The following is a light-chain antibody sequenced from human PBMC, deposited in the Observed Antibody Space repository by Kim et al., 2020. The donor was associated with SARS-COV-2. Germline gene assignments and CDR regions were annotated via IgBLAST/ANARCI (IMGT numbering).Light chain of an antibody. CDR2: GKN. CDR1: SLRSFY. CDR3: NTRDSSGINCM. J-gene: IGLJ3*02. V-gene: IGLV3-19*01. Sequence: SSELTQDPVVSVALRQIVRITCPGDSLRSFYASWYQQKPGQAPVLVIHGKNNRPSGIPDRFSGSTPGNTASLTITGPQAEVEADYYCNTRDSSGINCMFG.